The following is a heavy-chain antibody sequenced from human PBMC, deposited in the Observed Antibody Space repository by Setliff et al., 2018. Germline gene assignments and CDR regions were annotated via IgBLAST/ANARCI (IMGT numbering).Heavy chain of an antibody. CDR3: AISTLSICSGGSCPNAFDV. CDR1: GYIFKSYG. D-gene: IGHD2-15*01. Sequence: ASVKVSCKASGYIFKSYGISWVRQAPGQGLEWMGWISSYNDVTNYAQSFQGRVTMTTDTSKSAAYMELRTLRSDDTAVYYCAISTLSICSGGSCPNAFDVWGQGTMVTV. V-gene: IGHV1-18*01. J-gene: IGHJ3*01. CDR2: ISSYNDVT.